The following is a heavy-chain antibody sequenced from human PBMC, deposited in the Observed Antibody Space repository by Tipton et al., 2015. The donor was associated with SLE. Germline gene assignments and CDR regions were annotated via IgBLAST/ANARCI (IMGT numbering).Heavy chain of an antibody. V-gene: IGHV3-21*04. Sequence: GSLRLSCAASGFTFSNYAMNWVRQAPGKGLEWVSSITNGGRDSYYADSVKGRFIISRDNAKKSLYLQMNSLRPEDTALYYCATESFSGSTFEFFQHWGQGALVTVSS. CDR1: GFTFSNYA. J-gene: IGHJ1*01. D-gene: IGHD1-26*01. CDR3: ATESFSGSTFEFFQH. CDR2: ITNGGRDS.